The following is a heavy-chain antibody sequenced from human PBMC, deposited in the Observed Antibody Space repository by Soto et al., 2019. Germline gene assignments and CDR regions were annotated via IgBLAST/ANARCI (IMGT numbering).Heavy chain of an antibody. CDR1: GFTFRTFA. J-gene: IGHJ6*02. Sequence: QVQLVESGGRVVQPGRSLRLSCAASGFTFRTFAMHWVRQAPGKGLEWVAVISNDGSIKYFLDSVKGRFTISRDNSNNTLPLQMDSLRAEDTAVYYCARDKKPFNWSPSILKSYYYGMDVWGQGTTVTVSS. CDR3: ARDKKPFNWSPSILKSYYYGMDV. D-gene: IGHD1-1*01. CDR2: ISNDGSIK. V-gene: IGHV3-30-3*01.